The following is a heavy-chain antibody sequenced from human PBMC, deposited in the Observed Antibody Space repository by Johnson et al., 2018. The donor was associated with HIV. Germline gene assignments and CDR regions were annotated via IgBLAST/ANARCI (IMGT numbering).Heavy chain of an antibody. V-gene: IGHV3-30*04. CDR3: ASWHGDYGNAFDI. CDR2: ISYDGSYK. CDR1: GFTFSSYA. Sequence: QVQLVESGGGLVKPGGSLRLSCAASGFTFSSYAMHWVRQAPGKGLEWVAVISYDGSYKYYADSVKGRFTISRDNFKNTLYLQMNSLRAEDTAVYYCASWHGDYGNAFDIWGQGTMVTVSS. J-gene: IGHJ3*02. D-gene: IGHD4-17*01.